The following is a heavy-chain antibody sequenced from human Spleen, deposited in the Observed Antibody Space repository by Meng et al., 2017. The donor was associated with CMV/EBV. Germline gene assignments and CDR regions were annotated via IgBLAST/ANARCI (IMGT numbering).Heavy chain of an antibody. J-gene: IGHJ6*02. D-gene: IGHD3-3*01. CDR1: GGSFSDYY. CDR3: ARLRFLEWLSSYYYYYGMDV. Sequence: SETLSLTCAVYGGSFSDYYWSWIRQSPGKGLKWIGEISHSGSTNYNPSLKSRVTISVDTSKNQFSLKLSSVTAADTAVYYCARLRFLEWLSSYYYYYGMDVWGQGTTVTVSS. V-gene: IGHV4-34*01. CDR2: ISHSGST.